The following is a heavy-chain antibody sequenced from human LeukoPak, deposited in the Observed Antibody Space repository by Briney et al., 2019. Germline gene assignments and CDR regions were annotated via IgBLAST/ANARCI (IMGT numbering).Heavy chain of an antibody. V-gene: IGHV4-38-2*02. J-gene: IGHJ4*02. CDR1: GYSISSGYY. CDR2: IYYSGST. CDR3: ASPNWKDRSIDY. Sequence: PSETLSLTCTVSGYSISSGYYWGWIRQPPGKGLEWIGSIYYSGSTYYNPSLKSRVTISVDTSKNQFSLKLSSVTAADTAVYYCASPNWKDRSIDYWGQGTLVTVSS. D-gene: IGHD1-1*01.